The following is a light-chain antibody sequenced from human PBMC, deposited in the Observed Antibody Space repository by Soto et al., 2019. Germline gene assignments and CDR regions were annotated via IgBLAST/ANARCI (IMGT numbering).Light chain of an antibody. V-gene: IGKV3-15*01. CDR2: DAS. CDR3: QQYDIWPPYA. J-gene: IGKJ2*01. Sequence: EVVMTQSPASLSASPGERVTLSCRASQNIRSSLAWYQQRPGQAPRLLIYDASTRATGIPPIFSGGGSGTEFTVTISSLQSEDFAIYYCQQYDIWPPYAFGQGTKVEF. CDR1: QNIRSS.